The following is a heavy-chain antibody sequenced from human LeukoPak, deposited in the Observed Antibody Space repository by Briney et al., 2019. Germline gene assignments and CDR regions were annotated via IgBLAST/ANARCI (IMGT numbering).Heavy chain of an antibody. J-gene: IGHJ4*02. D-gene: IGHD1-26*01. CDR2: IYTSGST. CDR3: VAGSGGDEWEPYGFDY. CDR1: GNSISSGDNY. Sequence: SETLSLTCTVSGNSISSGDNYWSWIRQPAGKGLEWIGRIYTSGSTNYNPSLKSRVTISGDTSKNQFSLRLNSVTAADTAVYYCVAGSGGDEWEPYGFDYWGQGTLVTVYS. V-gene: IGHV4-61*02.